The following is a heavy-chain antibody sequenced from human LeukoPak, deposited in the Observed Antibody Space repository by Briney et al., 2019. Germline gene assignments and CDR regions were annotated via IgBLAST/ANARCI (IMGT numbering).Heavy chain of an antibody. CDR1: GGFISSYY. V-gene: IGHV4-59*08. CDR3: ASTFRRYATHAFDI. Sequence: PSETLSLTCTVSGGFISSYYWSWIRQPPGKGLEWIGYIYYSGSTNYNPSLKSRVTISVDTSKNQFSLKLSSVTAADTAVYYCASTFRRYATHAFDIWGQGTMVTVSS. J-gene: IGHJ3*02. CDR2: IYYSGST. D-gene: IGHD5/OR15-5a*01.